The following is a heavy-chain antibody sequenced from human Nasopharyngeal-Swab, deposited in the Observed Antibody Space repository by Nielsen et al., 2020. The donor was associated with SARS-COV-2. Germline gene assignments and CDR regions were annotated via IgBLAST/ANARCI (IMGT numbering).Heavy chain of an antibody. CDR3: ARDLDYDFPYGMDV. Sequence: ASVKVSCKASGYTFTGYYMHWVRQAPGQGLEWMGWINPNSGGTNYAQKFQGWVTMTRDTSISTAYMELSRLRSDDTAVYYCARDLDYDFPYGMDVWGQGTTVTDSS. CDR2: INPNSGGT. V-gene: IGHV1-2*04. J-gene: IGHJ6*02. CDR1: GYTFTGYY. D-gene: IGHD3-3*01.